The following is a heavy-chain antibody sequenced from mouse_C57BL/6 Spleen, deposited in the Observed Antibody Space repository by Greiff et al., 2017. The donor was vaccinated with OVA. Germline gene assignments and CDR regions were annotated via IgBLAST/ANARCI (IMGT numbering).Heavy chain of an antibody. Sequence: EVQLQQSVAELVRPGASVKLSCTASGFNIKNPYMHWVKQRPEQGLEWIGRIDPANGNTKYAPKFQGKATITADTSSNTAYLQLSSLTSEDTAIYYCAPYSRSRYYFDYWGQGTTLTVSS. D-gene: IGHD1-1*01. J-gene: IGHJ2*01. CDR1: GFNIKNPY. CDR3: APYSRSRYYFDY. CDR2: IDPANGNT. V-gene: IGHV14-3*01.